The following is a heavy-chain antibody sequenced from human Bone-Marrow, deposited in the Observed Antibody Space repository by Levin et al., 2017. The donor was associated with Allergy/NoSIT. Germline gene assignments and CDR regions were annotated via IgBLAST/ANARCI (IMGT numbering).Heavy chain of an antibody. CDR3: AREGSIAVAAEYSYSDY. CDR1: GFTFRSYA. CDR2: ISYDGSNK. Sequence: LSLTCAASGFTFRSYAMHWVRQAPGKGLEWVAVISYDGSNKYYADSVKGRFTISRDNSKNTLYLQMNSLRAEDTAVYYCAREGSIAVAAEYSYSDYWGQGTLVTVSS. D-gene: IGHD6-19*01. J-gene: IGHJ4*02. V-gene: IGHV3-30-3*01.